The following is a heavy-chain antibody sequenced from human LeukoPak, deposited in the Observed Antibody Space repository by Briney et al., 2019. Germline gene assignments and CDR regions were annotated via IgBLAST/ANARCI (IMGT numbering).Heavy chain of an antibody. CDR3: ARAYDYVWGSYRYNDAFDI. V-gene: IGHV4-34*01. CDR2: INHSGST. D-gene: IGHD3-16*02. CDR1: GGSFSSYY. J-gene: IGHJ3*02. Sequence: SETLSLTCAVYGGSFSSYYWSWIRQPPGKGLEWIGEINHSGSTNYNPSLKSRVTISVDTSKNQFSLKLSSVTAADTAVYYCARAYDYVWGSYRYNDAFDIWGQGTVVTVSS.